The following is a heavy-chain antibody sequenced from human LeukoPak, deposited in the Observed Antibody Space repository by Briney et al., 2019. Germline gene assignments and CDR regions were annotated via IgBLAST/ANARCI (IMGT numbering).Heavy chain of an antibody. Sequence: PGGSLRLSCAASGFTFSSYEMNWVRQAPGKGLEWVSYISSSGSTIYYADSVKGRFTISRDNAKNSLYLQMNSLRAEDTAVYYCARDSRGYCISTSCPDRRFDYWGQGTLVTVSS. J-gene: IGHJ4*02. V-gene: IGHV3-48*03. D-gene: IGHD2-2*01. CDR1: GFTFSSYE. CDR2: ISSSGSTI. CDR3: ARDSRGYCISTSCPDRRFDY.